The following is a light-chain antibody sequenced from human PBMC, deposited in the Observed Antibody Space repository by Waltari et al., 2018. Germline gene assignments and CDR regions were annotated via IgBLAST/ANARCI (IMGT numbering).Light chain of an antibody. CDR1: HSVTSN. V-gene: IGKV3-20*01. Sequence: EIVMTQSPATLSVSPGERATLSCKASHSVTSNLAWYQQKPGQAPSLLIYGASSRATGIPDRFSGSGSGTDFTLTISSLEPEDFAVYYCQQYGSSPRSFGQGTKVEIK. J-gene: IGKJ1*01. CDR3: QQYGSSPRS. CDR2: GAS.